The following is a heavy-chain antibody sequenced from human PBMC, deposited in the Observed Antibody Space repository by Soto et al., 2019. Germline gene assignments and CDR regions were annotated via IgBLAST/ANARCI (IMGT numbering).Heavy chain of an antibody. V-gene: IGHV4-59*01. Sequence: SETLSLTCSVSGGSITSDWWSWIRQPPRKGLEWIRYIYYGAHTNYNRTLKSRVTTSGDPYKSQVSLKLNSVTTAGTSVYFCARWDSKWFDPCGQRGLVTVSS. D-gene: IGHD1-26*01. J-gene: IGHJ5*02. CDR3: ARWDSKWFDP. CDR2: IYYGAHT. CDR1: GGSITSDW.